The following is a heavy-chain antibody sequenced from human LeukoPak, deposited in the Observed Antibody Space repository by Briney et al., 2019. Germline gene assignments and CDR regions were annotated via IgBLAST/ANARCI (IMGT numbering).Heavy chain of an antibody. CDR3: ARYTHSSGFDY. J-gene: IGHJ4*02. V-gene: IGHV3-74*01. Sequence: GGSLRLSCAASGFTFSSYWMHWVRQAPGKGLVWVSRINSDGSSTSYTDSVKGRFTISRDNAKNTLYLQMNSLRAEDTAVYYCARYTHSSGFDYWGQGTLVTVSS. CDR1: GFTFSSYW. CDR2: INSDGSST. D-gene: IGHD6-19*01.